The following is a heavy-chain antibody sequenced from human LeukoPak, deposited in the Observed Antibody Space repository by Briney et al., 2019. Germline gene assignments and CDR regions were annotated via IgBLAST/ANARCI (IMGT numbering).Heavy chain of an antibody. CDR1: GYTFTSYY. CDR3: ARDLVGGHNWFDP. CDR2: INPSGGST. D-gene: IGHD3-16*01. Sequence: GASVKVSCNASGYTFTSYYMHWVRQAPGQGLEWMGIINPSGGSTSYAQKFQGRVTMTRDVSTSTVYMELSSLRVEDTAVYFCARDLVGGHNWFDPWGQGTLVTVSS. V-gene: IGHV1-46*01. J-gene: IGHJ5*02.